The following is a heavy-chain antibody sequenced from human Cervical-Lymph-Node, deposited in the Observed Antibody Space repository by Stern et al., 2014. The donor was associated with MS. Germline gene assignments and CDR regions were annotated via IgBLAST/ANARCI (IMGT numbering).Heavy chain of an antibody. J-gene: IGHJ6*02. Sequence: VQLVESGAEVKKPGSSVKVSCQTSGGTFSSHAINWVRQAPGQGLEWMGGVIPVFGTADYDQTFPGRLTITAAESTNTAYMELSSLRSEDTAVYYCARDQIPYYYYGMDVWGQGTTVTVSS. D-gene: IGHD2-2*02. CDR3: ARDQIPYYYYGMDV. CDR1: GGTFSSHA. V-gene: IGHV1-69*01. CDR2: VIPVFGTA.